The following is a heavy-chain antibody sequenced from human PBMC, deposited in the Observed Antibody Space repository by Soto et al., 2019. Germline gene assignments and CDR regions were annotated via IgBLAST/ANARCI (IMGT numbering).Heavy chain of an antibody. Sequence: GGSLRLSCAASGFSFSDHYMDWVRQAPGKGLEWVGRIRKKTNGYTTEYAASVKGRFTISRDDSKNSLYLQMNSLKSEDTAVYYCARHGGLCSGGVCYGAFDVWGQGTKVTVSS. J-gene: IGHJ3*01. CDR1: GFSFSDHY. CDR3: ARHGGLCSGGVCYGAFDV. D-gene: IGHD2-15*01. CDR2: IRKKTNGYTT. V-gene: IGHV3-72*01.